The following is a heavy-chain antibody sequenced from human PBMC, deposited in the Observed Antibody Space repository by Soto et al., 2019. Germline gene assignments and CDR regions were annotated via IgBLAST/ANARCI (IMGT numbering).Heavy chain of an antibody. CDR1: GFIFSNSA. Sequence: GGSLRLSCVGSGFIFSNSAMHWVRQTPGKGLEWVAFMSYDGSDTFYADSVKGRFIISRDNSKNTLFLHMSNLRAEDTAMYYCTIVRVADSALDHWGQGTLVTVSS. CDR2: MSYDGSDT. D-gene: IGHD3-10*02. J-gene: IGHJ4*02. V-gene: IGHV3-30*15. CDR3: TIVRVADSALDH.